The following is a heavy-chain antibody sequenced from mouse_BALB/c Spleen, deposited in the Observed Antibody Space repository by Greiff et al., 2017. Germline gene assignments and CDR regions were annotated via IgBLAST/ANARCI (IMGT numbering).Heavy chain of an antibody. CDR3: ARGYCGSSYGYAMDY. CDR2: ISDGGSYT. D-gene: IGHD1-1*01. Sequence: EVKLVESGGGLVKPGGSLKLSCAASGFTFSDYYMYWVRQTPEKRLEWVATISDGGSYTYYPDSVKGRFTISRDNAKNNLYLQMSSLKSEDTAMYYCARGYCGSSYGYAMDYWGQGTSVTVSS. CDR1: GFTFSDYY. V-gene: IGHV5-4*02. J-gene: IGHJ4*01.